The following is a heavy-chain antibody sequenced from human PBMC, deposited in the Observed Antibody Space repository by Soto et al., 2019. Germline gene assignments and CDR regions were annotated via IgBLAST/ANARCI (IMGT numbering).Heavy chain of an antibody. CDR2: TSSDGSKR. D-gene: IGHD1-26*01. Sequence: QVQLVESGGDVVQPGRSLRLSCAASGFSFSLYGMHWVRQAPGKGLEWVAVTSSDGSKRYCADSVKGRFTISRDNSKNTMYLQLNSLRVEDTAVYYCGKKLSGEVEELPDSWGQGTLVTVSS. CDR3: GKKLSGEVEELPDS. V-gene: IGHV3-30*18. J-gene: IGHJ4*02. CDR1: GFSFSLYG.